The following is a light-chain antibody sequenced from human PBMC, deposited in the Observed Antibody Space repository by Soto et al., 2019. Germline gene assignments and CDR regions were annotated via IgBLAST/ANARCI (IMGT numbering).Light chain of an antibody. CDR3: CSYAVSSTWV. CDR2: EGS. J-gene: IGLJ3*02. Sequence: QSALTQPASGSGSPGQSITISCTGTSSDVGSYNLVSWYQQHPGKAPKLMIYEGSKRPSGVSNRFSGSKSGNTASLIISGLQAEDEADYYCCSYAVSSTWVFGGGTKRTVL. CDR1: SSDVGSYNL. V-gene: IGLV2-23*01.